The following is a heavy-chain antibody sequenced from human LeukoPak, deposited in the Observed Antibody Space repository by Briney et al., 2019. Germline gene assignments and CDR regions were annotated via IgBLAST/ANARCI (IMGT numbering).Heavy chain of an antibody. CDR2: IAGETYGGTA. J-gene: IGHJ4*02. CDR1: GFTFGDYA. Sequence: GRSLRLSCTASGFTFGDYATTWVRQAPGKGLEWVGFIAGETYGGTAEYAASVKGRFTISRDDSKSIAYLQMNSLKTEDTAVYYCTRDQTPYYWGQGTLVTVSS. CDR3: TRDQTPYY. V-gene: IGHV3-49*04.